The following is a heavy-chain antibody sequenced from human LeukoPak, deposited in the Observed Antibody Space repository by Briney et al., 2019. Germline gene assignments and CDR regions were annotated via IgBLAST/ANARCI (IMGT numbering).Heavy chain of an antibody. Sequence: GASVKVSCKASGGTFSSYAISWVRQAPGQGLEWMGGIIPIFGTANYAQKFQGRVTITADESTSTAYMELSSLRSEDMAVYYCARSGGNTAMVRILDYYFDYWGQGTLVTVSS. CDR1: GGTFSSYA. CDR2: IIPIFGTA. CDR3: ARSGGNTAMVRILDYYFDY. D-gene: IGHD5-18*01. V-gene: IGHV1-69*13. J-gene: IGHJ4*02.